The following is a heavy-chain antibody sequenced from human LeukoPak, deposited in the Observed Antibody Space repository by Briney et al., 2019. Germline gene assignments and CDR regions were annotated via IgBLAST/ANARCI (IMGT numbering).Heavy chain of an antibody. CDR2: FDPEDGET. CDR3: ATSLQFLITFAYDS. V-gene: IGHV1-24*01. CDR1: GGTFSSYA. Sequence: GASVKVSCRASGGTFSSYAISWVRQAPGKGLEWMGGFDPEDGETFYAQRFQGRVTMTEDTSTDTAYMELSSLRSEDTALYYCATSLQFLITFAYDSWGQGTLVTVSS. J-gene: IGHJ4*02. D-gene: IGHD5-24*01.